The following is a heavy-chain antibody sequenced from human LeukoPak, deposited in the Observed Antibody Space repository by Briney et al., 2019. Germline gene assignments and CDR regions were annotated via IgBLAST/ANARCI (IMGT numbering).Heavy chain of an antibody. D-gene: IGHD2-15*01. CDR3: ARAQYCSGGSCYYFDY. V-gene: IGHV3-7*03. Sequence: PGGSLRLSCAASGFTFSSYWMSWVRQAPGKGLEWVANIKQDGSEKFYVDSVKGRFTISRDNAKNSLYLQMNSLRAEDTAVYYCARAQYCSGGSCYYFDYWGQGTLVTVSS. CDR1: GFTFSSYW. J-gene: IGHJ4*02. CDR2: IKQDGSEK.